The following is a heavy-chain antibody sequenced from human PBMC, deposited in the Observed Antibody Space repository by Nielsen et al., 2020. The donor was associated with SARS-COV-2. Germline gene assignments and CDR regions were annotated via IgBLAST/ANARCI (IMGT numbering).Heavy chain of an antibody. V-gene: IGHV1-18*01. CDR1: GYTFTSYG. J-gene: IGHJ6*02. D-gene: IGHD3-9*01. CDR3: ARGVGDILTGEYYYGMDV. CDR2: ISAYNGNT. Sequence: ASVKVSCKASGYTFTSYGISWVRQAPGQGLEWMGWISAYNGNTNYAQKLQSRVTMTTDTSTSTAYMELGSLRSDDTAVYYCARGVGDILTGEYYYGMDVWGQGTTVTVSS.